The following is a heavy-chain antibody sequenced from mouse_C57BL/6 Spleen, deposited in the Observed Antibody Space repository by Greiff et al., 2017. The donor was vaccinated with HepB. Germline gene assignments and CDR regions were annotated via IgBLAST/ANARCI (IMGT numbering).Heavy chain of an antibody. Sequence: QVTLKESGPGILQPSQTLSLTCSFSGFSLSTFGMGVGWIRQPSGKGLEWLAHIWWDDDKYYNPALKSRLTISKDTSKNQVFLKIANVDTADTATYYCARIRGGITTVVEDFDYWGQGTTLTVSS. J-gene: IGHJ2*01. CDR1: GFSLSTFGMG. CDR2: IWWDDDK. V-gene: IGHV8-8*01. CDR3: ARIRGGITTVVEDFDY. D-gene: IGHD1-1*01.